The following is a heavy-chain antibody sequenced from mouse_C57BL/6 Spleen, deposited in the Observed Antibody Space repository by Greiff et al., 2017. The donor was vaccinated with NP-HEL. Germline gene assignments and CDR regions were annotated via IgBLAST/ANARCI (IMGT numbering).Heavy chain of an antibody. D-gene: IGHD2-5*01. Sequence: VQLQQSGAELVRPGASVTLSCKASGYTFTDYEMHWVKQTPVHGLEWIGAIDPETGGTAYNQKFKGKAILTADKSSSTAYMELRSLTSEDSAVYYCTRDRSNFPFAYWGQGTLVTVSA. CDR3: TRDRSNFPFAY. J-gene: IGHJ3*01. CDR1: GYTFTDYE. CDR2: IDPETGGT. V-gene: IGHV1-15*01.